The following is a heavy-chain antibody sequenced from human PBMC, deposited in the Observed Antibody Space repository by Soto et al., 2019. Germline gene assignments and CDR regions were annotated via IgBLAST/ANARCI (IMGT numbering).Heavy chain of an antibody. CDR1: GFTFSSYG. D-gene: IGHD6-13*01. CDR3: ARGYSSSWRRPDWYYGMDV. J-gene: IGHJ6*02. CDR2: IWYDGSNK. Sequence: LRLSCAASGFTFSSYGMHWVRQAPGKGLEWVAVIWYDGSNKYYADSVKGRFTISRDNSKNTLYLQMNSLRAEDTAVYYCARGYSSSWRRPDWYYGMDVWGQGTTVTVSS. V-gene: IGHV3-33*08.